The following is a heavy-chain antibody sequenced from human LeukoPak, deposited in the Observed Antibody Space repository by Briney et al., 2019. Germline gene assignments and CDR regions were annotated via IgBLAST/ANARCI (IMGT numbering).Heavy chain of an antibody. J-gene: IGHJ6*02. CDR1: GGSISGTD. CDR2: ISGSGGST. D-gene: IGHD3-3*01. CDR3: AKIGLRFLECPDV. V-gene: IGHV3-23*01. Sequence: PSETLSLTCTVSGGSISGTDLYWGWIRQLPGKGLEWVSAISGSGGSTYYADSVKGRFTISRDNSKNTLYLQMNSLRAEDTAVYYCAKIGLRFLECPDVWGQGTTVTVSS.